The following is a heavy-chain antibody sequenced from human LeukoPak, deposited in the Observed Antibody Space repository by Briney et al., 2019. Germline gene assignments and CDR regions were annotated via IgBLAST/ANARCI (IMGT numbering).Heavy chain of an antibody. V-gene: IGHV1-2*02. D-gene: IGHD3-16*02. CDR1: GYTFTGYY. CDR2: INPNSGGT. CDR3: ARIIYVWGSYRYPLFDY. J-gene: IGHJ4*02. Sequence: ASVKVSCKASGYTFTGYYMHWVRQAPGQGLEWMGWINPNSGGTNYAQKFQGRVTMTRDTSISTAYMELSRLRSDDTAVYYCARIIYVWGSYRYPLFDYWGQGTLVTVSS.